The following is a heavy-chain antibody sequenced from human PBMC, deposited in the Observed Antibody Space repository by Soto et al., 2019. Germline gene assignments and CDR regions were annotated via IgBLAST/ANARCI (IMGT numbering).Heavy chain of an antibody. CDR1: GFTFSGYW. CDR2: INQDGSRK. V-gene: IGHV3-7*05. Sequence: GGSLRLSCAASGFTFSGYWMNWVRQAPGKGLEWVAIINQDGSRKYYVDSVKGRFTISRDNAKNSLSLQMNSLRAEDTAVYYCARGYCSNGVCSRAYWGQGTLVTVSS. D-gene: IGHD2-8*01. J-gene: IGHJ4*02. CDR3: ARGYCSNGVCSRAY.